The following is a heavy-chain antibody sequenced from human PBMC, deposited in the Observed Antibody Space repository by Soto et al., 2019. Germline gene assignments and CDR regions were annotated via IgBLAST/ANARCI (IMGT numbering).Heavy chain of an antibody. D-gene: IGHD6-6*01. CDR3: AKVSSSRGYYYFAMDV. CDR1: GFIFSSYA. V-gene: IGHV3-30*18. CDR2: ISHGGNEK. J-gene: IGHJ6*02. Sequence: QVQLLESGGGVVQPGRSLRLSCAASGFIFSSYAMHWVRQAPGKGLEWVAVISHGGNEKYYADSVEGRFTISRDNSKNMVYLQMNGLRAEETAVYYCAKVSSSRGYYYFAMDVWGQGTTVTVSS.